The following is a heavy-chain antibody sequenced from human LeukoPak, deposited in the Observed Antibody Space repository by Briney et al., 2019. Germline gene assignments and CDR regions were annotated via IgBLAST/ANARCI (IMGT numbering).Heavy chain of an antibody. J-gene: IGHJ6*04. Sequence: GGALRLSCAASGFIFSNYGMHWARQAPGKGREWVAVTSYEGSNKHYADSVKGRFIISRDTAKNTLYLQMSSLRVEDTAVYYCAKAKMVAADGYQYYYGMDGWGKGTTVTVSS. CDR3: AKAKMVAADGYQYYYGMDG. D-gene: IGHD2-15*01. CDR1: GFIFSNYG. V-gene: IGHV3-30*18. CDR2: TSYEGSNK.